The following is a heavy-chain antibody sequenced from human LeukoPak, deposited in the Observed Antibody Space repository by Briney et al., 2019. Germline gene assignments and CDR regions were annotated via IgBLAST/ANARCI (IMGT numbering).Heavy chain of an antibody. D-gene: IGHD3-22*01. CDR2: IAGSGGST. V-gene: IGHV3-23*01. CDR1: GFTFSSYA. J-gene: IGHJ4*02. CDR3: ARARNHYYDSSGAFYDY. Sequence: GGSLRLSCAASGFTFSSYAMTWVRQAPGKGLEWVSDIAGSGGSTYYADSVKGRFTISRDNSKNTLYLQMNGLRAEDTAVYYCARARNHYYDSSGAFYDYWGQGTLVTVSS.